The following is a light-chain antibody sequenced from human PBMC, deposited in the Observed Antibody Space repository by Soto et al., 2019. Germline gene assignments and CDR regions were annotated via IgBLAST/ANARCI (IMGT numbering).Light chain of an antibody. J-gene: IGKJ1*01. V-gene: IGKV3-20*01. CDR1: QSLSSNS. Sequence: EIVLTQSPGTLCLSPGEGAALSCRASQSLSSNSLAWYQHKPGQAPRLLIYGASSKATGVPDRFYGTGSGTDFTLTISRLEPEDFAVYYCQQYSSSPQTFGQGTKVDIK. CDR2: GAS. CDR3: QQYSSSPQT.